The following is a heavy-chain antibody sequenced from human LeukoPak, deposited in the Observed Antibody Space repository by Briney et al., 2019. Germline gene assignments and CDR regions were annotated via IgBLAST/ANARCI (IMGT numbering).Heavy chain of an antibody. CDR2: ISYDGSNK. CDR1: GFTFSSYG. CDR3: AKERAAAALTPDY. Sequence: QTGRSLRLSCAASGFTFSSYGMHWVRQAPGKGLECVAVISYDGSNKYYADSVKGRFTISRDNSKNTLYLQMNSLRAEDTAVYYCAKERAAAALTPDYWGQGTLVTVSS. V-gene: IGHV3-30*18. J-gene: IGHJ4*02. D-gene: IGHD6-13*01.